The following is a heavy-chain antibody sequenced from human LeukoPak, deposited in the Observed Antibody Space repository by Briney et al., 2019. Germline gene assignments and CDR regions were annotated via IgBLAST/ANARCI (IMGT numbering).Heavy chain of an antibody. CDR1: GGSISSYY. V-gene: IGHV4-59*01. J-gene: IGHJ4*02. CDR3: ARAFDSSGYLVPLDY. CDR2: IYYSGST. Sequence: PSETLSLTCTDSGGSISSYYWSWIRQHPGKGLERLGYIYYSGSTKYNPSLKSRVTISVDTSKNQFSLRLSSVTAADTAVYYGARAFDSSGYLVPLDYWGQGTLVTGSS. D-gene: IGHD3-22*01.